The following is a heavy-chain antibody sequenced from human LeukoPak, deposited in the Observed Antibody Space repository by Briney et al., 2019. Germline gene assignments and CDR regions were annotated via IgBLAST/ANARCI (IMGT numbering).Heavy chain of an antibody. Sequence: GGSLRLSCATSGFTFSYYGMHWVRQAPGKGLEWVAFIRYEGNEKYYADSVKGRFTISRDNSKKTLYLDMNRLRAEDTAVYYCAKDLMRDRWFGESWGQGTLVTVSS. J-gene: IGHJ5*02. CDR1: GFTFSYYG. D-gene: IGHD3-10*01. CDR3: AKDLMRDRWFGES. CDR2: IRYEGNEK. V-gene: IGHV3-30*02.